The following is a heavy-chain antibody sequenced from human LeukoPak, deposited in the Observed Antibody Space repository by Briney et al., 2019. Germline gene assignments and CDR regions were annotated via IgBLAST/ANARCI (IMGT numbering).Heavy chain of an antibody. V-gene: IGHV3-30*04. CDR2: ISYDGSNK. Sequence: GGSLRLSCAASGFTFSSYAMHWVRQAPGKGLEWVAVISYDGSNKYYADSVKGRFTISRDNAKNSLYLQMNSLRAEDTALYYCARVAESSGWADAFDIWGQGTMVTVSS. J-gene: IGHJ3*02. CDR1: GFTFSSYA. D-gene: IGHD6-19*01. CDR3: ARVAESSGWADAFDI.